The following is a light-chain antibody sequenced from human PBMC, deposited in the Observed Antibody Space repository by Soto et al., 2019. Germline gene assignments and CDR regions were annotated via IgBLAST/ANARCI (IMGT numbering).Light chain of an antibody. J-gene: IGKJ4*02. CDR2: GAS. Sequence: EIVMTQSPATLSVSPGERATLSCRASQSVSSNLAWYQQKPGQAPRLLIYGASTRATGIPARFSGRGSGTEFTFTISSLQSEDFAVYYCQQYNNWPRTFGGGTKVDIK. CDR1: QSVSSN. V-gene: IGKV3-15*01. CDR3: QQYNNWPRT.